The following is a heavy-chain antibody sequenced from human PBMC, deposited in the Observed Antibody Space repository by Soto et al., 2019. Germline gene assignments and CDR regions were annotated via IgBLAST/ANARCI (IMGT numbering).Heavy chain of an antibody. V-gene: IGHV1-46*03. CDR2: INPSGGST. CDR1: GYTFTSYY. Sequence: ASVKVSCKASGYTFTSYYMHWVRQAPGQGLEWMGIINPSGGSTSYAQKFQGRVTMTRDTSTSTVYMELSSLRSEDTAVYYCARGKSTFGVVIIQNNWFNPWGQGTLVTVSS. D-gene: IGHD3-3*02. CDR3: ARGKSTFGVVIIQNNWFNP. J-gene: IGHJ5*02.